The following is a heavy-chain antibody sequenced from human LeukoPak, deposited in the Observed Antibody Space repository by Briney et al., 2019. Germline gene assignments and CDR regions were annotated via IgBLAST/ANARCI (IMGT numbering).Heavy chain of an antibody. CDR3: ARGGAVAVLYYFDY. Sequence: GGSLRLSCAASGFTFSSYAMHWVRQAPGKGLEWVAVISYDGSNKYYADSVKGRLTISRDNSKNTLYLQMNSLRAEDTAVYYCARGGAVAVLYYFDYWGQGTLVTVSS. D-gene: IGHD6-19*01. J-gene: IGHJ4*02. CDR2: ISYDGSNK. V-gene: IGHV3-30-3*01. CDR1: GFTFSSYA.